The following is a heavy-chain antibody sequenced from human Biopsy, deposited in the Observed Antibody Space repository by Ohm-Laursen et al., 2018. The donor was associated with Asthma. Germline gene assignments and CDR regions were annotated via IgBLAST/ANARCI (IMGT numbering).Heavy chain of an antibody. V-gene: IGHV3-30*01. CDR1: GFSFSNFA. Sequence: LSLTCAASGFSFSNFAIHWVRQAPGKGLEWVGIISKDASTQGYADSVKGRFTMARDNSKNTLDLQMNSLREEDTAVYYCVRDGTDDAFDIWGQGTVVSVSS. CDR2: ISKDASTQ. D-gene: IGHD1-1*01. CDR3: VRDGTDDAFDI. J-gene: IGHJ3*02.